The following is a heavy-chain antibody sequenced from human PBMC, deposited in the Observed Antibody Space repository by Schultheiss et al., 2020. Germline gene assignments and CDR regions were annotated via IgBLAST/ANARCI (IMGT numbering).Heavy chain of an antibody. CDR1: GGSISSYY. CDR2: IYYTGST. Sequence: SQTLSLTCTVSGGSISSYYWSWIRQPPGKGLEWVGTIYYTGSTYYNPSLKSRVTISVDTSRNQFSLNLTSVTAADTGVYYCARDGWVNWGQGTLVTVSS. D-gene: IGHD1-26*01. CDR3: ARDGWVN. V-gene: IGHV4-59*04. J-gene: IGHJ4*02.